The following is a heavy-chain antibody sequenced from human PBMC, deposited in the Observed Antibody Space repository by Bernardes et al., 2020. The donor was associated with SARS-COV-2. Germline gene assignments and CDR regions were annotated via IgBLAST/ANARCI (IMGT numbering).Heavy chain of an antibody. CDR2: IFYSGST. V-gene: IGHV4-31*03. J-gene: IGHJ4*02. Sequence: SETLSLTCTVSGASISSGGYYWSWIRQHPGKGLEWIGYIFYSGSTYYNPSLKSRVTISLDTSKNQFSLKLSSVTAADTAVYYCARWGQSSPDRLDYWGQGTLVTVSS. D-gene: IGHD6-6*01. CDR1: GASISSGGYY. CDR3: ARWGQSSPDRLDY.